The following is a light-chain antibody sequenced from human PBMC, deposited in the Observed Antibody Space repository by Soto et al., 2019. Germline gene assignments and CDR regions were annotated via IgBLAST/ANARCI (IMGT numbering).Light chain of an antibody. V-gene: IGLV2-14*01. CDR2: EVS. J-gene: IGLJ3*02. CDR1: SSDVGGYNY. Sequence: QSVLTQPASVSGSPGQSITISCTGTSSDVGGYNYVSWYQQHPGKAPKLMIYEVSNRPSGVSNRFSCSKSGNTASLTISGLQAEDEADYYCSSYTSSSTPWVFGGGTKLTVL. CDR3: SSYTSSSTPWV.